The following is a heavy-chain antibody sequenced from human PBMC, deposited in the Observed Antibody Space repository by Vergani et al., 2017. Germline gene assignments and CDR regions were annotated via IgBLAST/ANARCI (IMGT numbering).Heavy chain of an antibody. CDR1: GFTFSSYS. CDR2: ISSSSSYI. V-gene: IGHV3-21*04. J-gene: IGHJ6*03. D-gene: IGHD3-10*02. Sequence: EVQLVESGGGLVKPGGSLRLSCAASGFTFSSYSMNWVRQAPGKGLEWVSSISSSSSYIYYADSVKGRFTISRDNAKNSLYLQMNSLRAEDTALYYCAKDMLGVYYYYYMDVWGKGTTVTVS. CDR3: AKDMLGVYYYYYMDV.